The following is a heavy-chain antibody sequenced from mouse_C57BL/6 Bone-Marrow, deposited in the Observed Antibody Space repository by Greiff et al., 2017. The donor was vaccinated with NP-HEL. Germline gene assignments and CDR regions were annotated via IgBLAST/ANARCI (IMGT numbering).Heavy chain of an antibody. J-gene: IGHJ2*01. CDR1: GYSITSGYY. V-gene: IGHV3-6*01. CDR3: ASQRDYFDY. CDR2: ISYDGSN. Sequence: EVQLQQSGPGLVKPSQSLSLTCSVTGYSITSGYYWNWIRQFPGNKLEWMGYISYDGSNNYNPSLKNRISITRDTSKNQFFLKLNSVTTEDTATYYCASQRDYFDYWGQGTTLTVSS.